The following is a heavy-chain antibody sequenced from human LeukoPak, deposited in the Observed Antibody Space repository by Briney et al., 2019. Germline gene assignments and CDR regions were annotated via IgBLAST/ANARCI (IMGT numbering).Heavy chain of an antibody. J-gene: IGHJ4*02. V-gene: IGHV3-23*01. CDR3: AKSGYNRFDY. CDR1: GFIFSSSA. Sequence: PGGTLRLSCAASGFIFSSSAMSWVRQAPGKGLEWVSNISGSGSGGSTYYADSVKGRFTISRDNSKNTLYLQMNSLRAEDTAVYYCAKSGYNRFDYWGQGTLVTVSS. D-gene: IGHD5-24*01. CDR2: ISGSGSGGST.